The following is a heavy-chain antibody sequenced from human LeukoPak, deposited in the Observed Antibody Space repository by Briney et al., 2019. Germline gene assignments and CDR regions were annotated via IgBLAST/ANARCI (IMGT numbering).Heavy chain of an antibody. D-gene: IGHD4-23*01. V-gene: IGHV3-15*01. CDR2: IKTKTDGQTT. J-gene: IGHJ4*02. CDR1: GFTFSNAW. Sequence: PGGSLRLSCAASGFTFSNAWMTWVRHAPGEGLERVGRIKTKTDGQTTDYAAPVEGRFTVSRDDSKNTLYLQMNSLKTEDTALYYCISRWSHIDFWGQGALVTVSS. CDR3: ISRWSHIDF.